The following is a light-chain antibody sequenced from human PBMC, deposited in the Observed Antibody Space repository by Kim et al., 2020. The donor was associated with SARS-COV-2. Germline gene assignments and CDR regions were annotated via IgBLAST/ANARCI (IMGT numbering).Light chain of an antibody. V-gene: IGKV1-27*01. CDR2: AAS. Sequence: AAVGDGVTSTCRASQDIANYLAWYQQKPGKVPKLLVYAASALKAGVPSRFSGRRSGTDFTLTISNLQPEDVATYYCQKYDSAPWTFGQGTKVEIK. J-gene: IGKJ1*01. CDR3: QKYDSAPWT. CDR1: QDIANY.